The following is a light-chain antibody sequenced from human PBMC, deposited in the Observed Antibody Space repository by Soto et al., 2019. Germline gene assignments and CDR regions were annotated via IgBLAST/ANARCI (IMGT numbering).Light chain of an antibody. CDR1: QTISSW. CDR2: KAS. CDR3: QQYSSHST. J-gene: IGKJ1*01. Sequence: DIQMTQSPSTLSGSVGDRVTITCRASQTISSWLAWYQQKPGKAPKLLIYKASTLKSGVPSRFSGSGSGTDFTLTISSLQPDDFATYYCQQYSSHSTFGQGTKVDI. V-gene: IGKV1-5*03.